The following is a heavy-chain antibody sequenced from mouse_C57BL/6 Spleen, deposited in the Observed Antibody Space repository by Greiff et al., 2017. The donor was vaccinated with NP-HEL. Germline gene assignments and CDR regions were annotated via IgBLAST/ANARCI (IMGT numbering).Heavy chain of an antibody. CDR1: GYTFTSYG. CDR2: IYPRSGNT. V-gene: IGHV1-81*01. CDR3: ARIDYGSSYEGGYYFDY. J-gene: IGHJ2*01. D-gene: IGHD1-1*01. Sequence: VQLQQSGAELARPGASVKLSCKASGYTFTSYGISWVKQRTGQGLEWIGEIYPRSGNTYYNEKFKGKATLTADKSSSTAYMELRSLTSEDSAVYFCARIDYGSSYEGGYYFDYWGQGTTLTVSS.